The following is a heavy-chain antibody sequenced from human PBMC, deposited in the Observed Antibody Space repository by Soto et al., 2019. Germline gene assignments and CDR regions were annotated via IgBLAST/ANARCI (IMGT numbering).Heavy chain of an antibody. CDR2: IYHSGST. CDR3: ARTLWDTVVTPAEFDY. J-gene: IGHJ4*02. CDR1: GGSISSGGYY. Sequence: QVQLQESGPGLVKPSQTLSLTCTVSGGSISSGGYYWSWIRQHPGKGLEWIGYIYHSGSTYYNPSLKRRVTISVDTFNNQFSLELISVTAADTAVYYCARTLWDTVVTPAEFDYWGQGTLVTVSS. D-gene: IGHD2-2*01. V-gene: IGHV4-31*03.